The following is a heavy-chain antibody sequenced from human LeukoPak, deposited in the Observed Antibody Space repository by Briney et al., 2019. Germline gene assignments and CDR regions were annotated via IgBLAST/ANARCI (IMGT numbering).Heavy chain of an antibody. V-gene: IGHV4-39*01. D-gene: IGHD3-22*01. CDR2: IYYSGST. CDR3: ARVRAIYYDSSGYHDHFDY. J-gene: IGHJ4*02. CDR1: GGSISSSSYY. Sequence: SETLSLTCTVSGGSISSSSYYWGWIRQPPGKGLEWIGSIYYSGSTYYNPSLKSRVTISVDTSKNQFSLKLSSVTAADTAVYYCARVRAIYYDSSGYHDHFDYWGQGTLVTVSS.